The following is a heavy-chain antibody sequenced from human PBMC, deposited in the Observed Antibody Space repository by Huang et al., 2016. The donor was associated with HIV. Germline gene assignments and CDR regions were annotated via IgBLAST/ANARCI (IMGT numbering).Heavy chain of an antibody. Sequence: EVQLVESGGGLVQPGRSLRLSCTASGFTLGEYALNWFRQAPGKGLEWVGFIRSEPYGGTTDYAASVKGRFTISRDYSNTIAYLQVSSLKTEDTAVYYCTSLVEDYYYMDVWGKGTTVTVSS. CDR3: TSLVEDYYYMDV. CDR2: IRSEPYGGTT. CDR1: GFTLGEYA. D-gene: IGHD2-15*01. V-gene: IGHV3-49*03. J-gene: IGHJ6*03.